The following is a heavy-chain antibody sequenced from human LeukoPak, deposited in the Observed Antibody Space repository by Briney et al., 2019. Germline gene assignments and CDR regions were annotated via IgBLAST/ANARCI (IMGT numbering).Heavy chain of an antibody. CDR2: IYLSGTT. Sequence: PSQTLSLTCAISGGSISSGGYSWNWIRQPPGKGLQWIGYIYLSGTTYYNPSLKSRVIISVDRSKNQFSLKLSSVTAADTAVYYCARGRGWESGLFDSWGQGTLVAVSS. CDR1: GGSISSGGYS. CDR3: ARGRGWESGLFDS. J-gene: IGHJ4*02. D-gene: IGHD1-26*01. V-gene: IGHV4-30-2*01.